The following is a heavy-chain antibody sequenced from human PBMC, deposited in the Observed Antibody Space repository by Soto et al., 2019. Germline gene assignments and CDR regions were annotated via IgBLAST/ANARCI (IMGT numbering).Heavy chain of an antibody. D-gene: IGHD3-3*01. CDR3: ARRYYDFWSGWDYGMDV. CDR2: IYYSGST. CDR1: GGSISSSSYY. Sequence: QLQLQESGPGLVKPSETLSLTCTVSGGSISSSSYYWGWIRQPPGKGLEWIGSIYYSGSTYYNPSLKSRFTISVDTSKNQFSLKLGSVTAADTAVYYCARRYYDFWSGWDYGMDVWGQGTTVTVSS. J-gene: IGHJ6*02. V-gene: IGHV4-39*01.